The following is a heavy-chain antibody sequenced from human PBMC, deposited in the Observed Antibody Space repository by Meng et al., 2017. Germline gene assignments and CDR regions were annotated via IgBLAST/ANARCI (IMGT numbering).Heavy chain of an antibody. Sequence: QGQLVQSGDEVKKPGASVKVSCKASGYTFTSYDINWVRQATGQGFEWMGWMNPNSGNTGYAQKFQGRVTMTRNTSISTAYMELSSLRSEDTAVYYCARLGARGYSGYTPYYFDYWGQGTLVTVSS. J-gene: IGHJ4*02. CDR2: MNPNSGNT. CDR1: GYTFTSYD. CDR3: ARLGARGYSGYTPYYFDY. D-gene: IGHD5-12*01. V-gene: IGHV1-8*01.